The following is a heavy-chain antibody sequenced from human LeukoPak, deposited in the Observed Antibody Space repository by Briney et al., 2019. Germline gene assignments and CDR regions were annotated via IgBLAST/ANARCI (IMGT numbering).Heavy chain of an antibody. Sequence: SETLSLTCAVYGGSFSGYYWSWIRQPPGKGLEWIGYIYYSGSTNYNPSLKSRVTISVDTSKNQFSLKLSSVTAADTAVYYCAGYYDSSGYHDDAFDIWGQGTMVTVSS. CDR3: AGYYDSSGYHDDAFDI. CDR1: GGSFSGYY. J-gene: IGHJ3*02. CDR2: IYYSGST. D-gene: IGHD3-22*01. V-gene: IGHV4-59*01.